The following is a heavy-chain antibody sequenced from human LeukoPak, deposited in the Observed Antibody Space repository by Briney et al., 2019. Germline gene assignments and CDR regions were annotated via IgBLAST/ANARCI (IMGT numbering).Heavy chain of an antibody. V-gene: IGHV5-51*01. J-gene: IGHJ5*02. CDR3: ARYCTNGVCLFDP. CDR2: IYSGDSDT. Sequence: GESLKISCKGSGYSFTSYWIGWVRQMPGKGLEWMEIIYSGDSDTRYSPSFQGQVTISADKSISTAYLQWSSLKASDTAMYYCARYCTNGVCLFDPWGQGTLVTVSS. CDR1: GYSFTSYW. D-gene: IGHD2-8*01.